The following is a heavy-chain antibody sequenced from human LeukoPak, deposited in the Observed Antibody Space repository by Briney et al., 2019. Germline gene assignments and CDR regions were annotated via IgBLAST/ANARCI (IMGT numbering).Heavy chain of an antibody. Sequence: ASVKVSCKASGYTFTGYYMYWVRQAPGQGLEWMGWINPNSGGTNYAQKFQGRVTMTRDTSISTAYMELSRLRSDDTAVYYCARGITMVRGVIIPTVYYWGQGTLVTVSS. CDR1: GYTFTGYY. CDR3: ARGITMVRGVIIPTVYY. D-gene: IGHD3-10*01. J-gene: IGHJ4*02. V-gene: IGHV1-2*02. CDR2: INPNSGGT.